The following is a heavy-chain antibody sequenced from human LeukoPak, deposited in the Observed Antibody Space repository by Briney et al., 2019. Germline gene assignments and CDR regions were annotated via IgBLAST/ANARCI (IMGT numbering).Heavy chain of an antibody. CDR3: AREDQLLGDY. V-gene: IGHV4-39*02. D-gene: IGHD2-2*01. CDR2: VSYSGST. Sequence: KPSETLSLTCAVSGVSISSTTYHWGWVRQPPGKRLEWIGSVSYSGSTYYNPSLKSRVTISVDTSKNHFSLKLTSVTAADTAVYYCAREDQLLGDYWGQGTLVTVSS. J-gene: IGHJ4*02. CDR1: GVSISSTTYH.